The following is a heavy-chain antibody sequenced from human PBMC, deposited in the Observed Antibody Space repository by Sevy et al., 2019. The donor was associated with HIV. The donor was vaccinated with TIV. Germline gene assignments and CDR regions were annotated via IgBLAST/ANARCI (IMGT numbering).Heavy chain of an antibody. CDR3: AREKVDTSMIFVEYYGMDV. D-gene: IGHD5-18*01. Sequence: GGSLRLSCAASRFSFSSYDMHWVRQAPGMGLEWVAVIRYDGSNKHYGDSVKGRFTISRDNSKNALYLQMSSLRAEDTAVYYCAREKVDTSMIFVEYYGMDVWGQGTTVTVSS. CDR1: RFSFSSYD. J-gene: IGHJ6*02. CDR2: IRYDGSNK. V-gene: IGHV3-33*01.